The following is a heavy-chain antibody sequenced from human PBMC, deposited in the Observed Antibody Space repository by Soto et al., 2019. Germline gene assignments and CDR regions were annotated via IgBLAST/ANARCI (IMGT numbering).Heavy chain of an antibody. CDR1: GGSISSYY. J-gene: IGHJ6*02. Sequence: PSETLSLTYTVSGGSISSYYWSWTREPPGKGLEWIGYIYYSGSTNYNPSLKSRVTISVDTSKNQFSLKLSSVTAADTAVYYCARHVPYCSDTSHCAYGMDVWGQGTTVTVS. CDR3: ARHVPYCSDTSHCAYGMDV. V-gene: IGHV4-59*08. CDR2: IYYSGST. D-gene: IGHD2-2*01.